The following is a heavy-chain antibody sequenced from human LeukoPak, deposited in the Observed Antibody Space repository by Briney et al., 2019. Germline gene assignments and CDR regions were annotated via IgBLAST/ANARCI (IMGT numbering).Heavy chain of an antibody. D-gene: IGHD6-13*01. CDR2: ISWNSGNI. CDR3: AKARYSTSYYVFDY. Sequence: GGSLRLSCAASGFTFDDYGMHWVRQAPGKGLEWVSGISWNSGNIGYADSVKGRFTISRDNAKNSLYLQMNSLRAEDTALYYCAKARYSTSYYVFDYWGQGTLVTVSS. J-gene: IGHJ4*02. CDR1: GFTFDDYG. V-gene: IGHV3-9*01.